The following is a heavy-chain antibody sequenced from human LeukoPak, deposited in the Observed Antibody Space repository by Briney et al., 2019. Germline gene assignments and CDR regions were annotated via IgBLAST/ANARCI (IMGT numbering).Heavy chain of an antibody. D-gene: IGHD1-1*01. CDR3: ARGRSTTGTFFIY. CDR1: GYTFTSYY. V-gene: IGHV1-2*02. J-gene: IGHJ4*02. Sequence: ASVKVSCKASGYTFTSYYMHWVRQAPGQGLEWMGWINPNSGGTNYAQKFQGRVTMTRDTSISTAYMELSRLRSDDTAVYYCARGRSTTGTFFIYWGQGTLVTVSS. CDR2: INPNSGGT.